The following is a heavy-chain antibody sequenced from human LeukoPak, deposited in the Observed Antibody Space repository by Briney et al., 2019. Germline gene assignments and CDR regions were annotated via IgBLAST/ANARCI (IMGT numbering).Heavy chain of an antibody. CDR2: INYGGST. J-gene: IGHJ4*02. CDR1: GESFSNYY. V-gene: IGHV4-34*01. CDR3: ARGYFDWLFFDY. Sequence: SETLSLTCDIYGESFSNYYWSWVRQTPEKGLEWIGEINYGGSTNYNPSLKSRVTISVDTSKNQFSLKLSSVTAADTAVYYCARGYFDWLFFDYWGQGTLVTVSS. D-gene: IGHD3-9*01.